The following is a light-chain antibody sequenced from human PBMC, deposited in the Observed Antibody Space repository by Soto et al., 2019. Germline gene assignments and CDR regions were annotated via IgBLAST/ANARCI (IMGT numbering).Light chain of an antibody. V-gene: IGLV2-14*01. CDR2: EVS. CDR1: SSDVGGYDF. J-gene: IGLJ2*01. Sequence: QSVLTQPASVSGSPGQSITISCTGTSSDVGGYDFVSWYQHHPGRAPKLIIYEVSSRPSGVSYRFSGSKSGNTASLTISGLQAEDEAEYHCSSYRSNTNQVEFGGGTKLTVL. CDR3: SSYRSNTNQVE.